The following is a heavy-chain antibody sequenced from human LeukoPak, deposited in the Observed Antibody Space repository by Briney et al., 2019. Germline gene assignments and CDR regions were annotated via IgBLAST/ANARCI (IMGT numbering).Heavy chain of an antibody. V-gene: IGHV1-18*04. CDR3: ARDPDCSSTSCLYYYYYGMDV. Sequence: GASAKVSCKASGYTFTGYYMHWVRQAPGQGLEWMGWISAYNGNTNYAQKLQGRVTMTTDTSTSTAYMELRSLRSDDTAVYYCARDPDCSSTSCLYYYYYGMDVWGQGTTVTVSS. CDR2: ISAYNGNT. D-gene: IGHD2-2*01. J-gene: IGHJ6*02. CDR1: GYTFTGYY.